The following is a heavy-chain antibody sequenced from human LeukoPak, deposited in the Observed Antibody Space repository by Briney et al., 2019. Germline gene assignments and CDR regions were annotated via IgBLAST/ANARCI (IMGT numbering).Heavy chain of an antibody. CDR2: INTYNGLR. J-gene: IGHJ4*02. Sequence: ASVKVSCKASGYSFSRNGISWVRQAPGQGLEWMGWINTYNGLRGYAQRFQGRITMTTDTSTSTVYLELRSLRSDDTAVYYCAREGLFIVGATYFDYWGQGTLVTVSS. V-gene: IGHV1-18*01. CDR1: GYSFSRNG. D-gene: IGHD1-26*01. CDR3: AREGLFIVGATYFDY.